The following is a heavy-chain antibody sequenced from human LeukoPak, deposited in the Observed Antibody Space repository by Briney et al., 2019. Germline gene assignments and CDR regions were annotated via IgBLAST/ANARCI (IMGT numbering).Heavy chain of an antibody. CDR2: ISGSGGST. CDR1: GFTVSNNY. CDR3: AKKWIQLWSNHDY. Sequence: GGSLRLSCAASGFTVSNNYFNWVRQAPGKGLEWVSAISGSGGSTYYADSVKGRFTISRDNSKNTLYLQMNSLRAEDTAVYYCAKKWIQLWSNHDYWGQGTLVTVSS. D-gene: IGHD5-18*01. J-gene: IGHJ4*02. V-gene: IGHV3-23*01.